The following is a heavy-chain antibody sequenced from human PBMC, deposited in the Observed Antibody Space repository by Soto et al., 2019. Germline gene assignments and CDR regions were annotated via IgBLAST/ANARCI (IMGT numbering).Heavy chain of an antibody. CDR3: ARHPIILGPGNFDY. Sequence: QLQLQESGRGLVKPSETLSLTCTVSGGSISSSRYYWGWIRQPPGKGLEWIGGIYYSGSTYYNPSLNIRFTIAVDTSKNQFSLKLSSVTAADTAVYYWARHPIILGPGNFDYWGQGTLVTVSS. D-gene: IGHD3-10*01. J-gene: IGHJ4*02. CDR2: IYYSGST. CDR1: GGSISSSRYY. V-gene: IGHV4-39*01.